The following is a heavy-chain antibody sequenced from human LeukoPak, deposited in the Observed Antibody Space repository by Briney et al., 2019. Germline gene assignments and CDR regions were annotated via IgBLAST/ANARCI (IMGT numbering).Heavy chain of an antibody. Sequence: GGSLRLSCAASGFTFSSYSMNWVRQAPGKGLEWVSYISSSSSTIYYADSVKGRFTISRDNAKNSLYLQMNSLRAEDTAVYYCARALGYCSSTSCYDYGMDVWGQGTTVTVSS. J-gene: IGHJ6*02. CDR3: ARALGYCSSTSCYDYGMDV. D-gene: IGHD2-2*01. CDR1: GFTFSSYS. CDR2: ISSSSSTI. V-gene: IGHV3-48*04.